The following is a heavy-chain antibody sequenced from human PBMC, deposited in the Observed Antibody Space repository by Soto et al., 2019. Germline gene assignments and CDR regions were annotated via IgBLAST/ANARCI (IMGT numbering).Heavy chain of an antibody. CDR1: GGSISRGDYY. J-gene: IGHJ5*02. CDR2: IDYSGRT. V-gene: IGHV4-31*03. CDR3: ARMGLHVGELARNWFDP. Sequence: QVQLQESGPGLVKPSQTLSLTCTLSGGSISRGDYYWSWIRHPPGKGLEWIGNIDYSGRTNYNPSLKSRLNISLDTSNNPFFLKLTSVTAADTAVYYCARMGLHVGELARNWFDPWGQGTLVTVSS. D-gene: IGHD3-16*01.